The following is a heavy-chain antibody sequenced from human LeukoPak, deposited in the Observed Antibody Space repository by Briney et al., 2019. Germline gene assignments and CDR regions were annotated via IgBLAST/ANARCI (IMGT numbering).Heavy chain of an antibody. D-gene: IGHD3-10*01. J-gene: IGHJ3*02. CDR3: ARDMVRGVILGAFDI. CDR2: IYTSGST. Sequence: PSETLSPTCTVSGGSISSYYWSWIRQPAGKGLEWIGRIYTSGSTNYNPSLKSRVTMSVDTSKNQFSLKLSSVTAADTAMYYCARDMVRGVILGAFDIWGQGTMVTVSS. CDR1: GGSISSYY. V-gene: IGHV4-4*07.